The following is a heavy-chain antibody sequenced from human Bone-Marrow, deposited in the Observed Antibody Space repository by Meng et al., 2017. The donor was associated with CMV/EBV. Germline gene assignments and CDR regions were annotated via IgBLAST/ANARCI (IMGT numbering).Heavy chain of an antibody. Sequence: SVKVSCKASGGTFSSYAISWVRQAPGQGLEWMGEIIPIFGTANYAQKFQGRVTITADKSTSTAYMELSSLRSEDTAVYYCARGRLLSGSYVQGYYYYGMDVWGQGTTVTVSS. D-gene: IGHD3-10*01. J-gene: IGHJ6*02. CDR1: GGTFSSYA. CDR2: IIPIFGTA. V-gene: IGHV1-69*06. CDR3: ARGRLLSGSYVQGYYYYGMDV.